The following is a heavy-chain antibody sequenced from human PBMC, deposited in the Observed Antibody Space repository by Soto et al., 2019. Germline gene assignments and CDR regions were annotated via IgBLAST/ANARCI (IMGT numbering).Heavy chain of an antibody. D-gene: IGHD3-10*02. Sequence: QVRLVQSGAEVKEPGDSVRVSCEASGYTFTAYHIHWVRQAPGQGLEWMGWINPKFGDTGSAQDFQGRVSMTSDMSISTVYMELSRLTSADTAIYYCARNMDYYYGRGSGNGHGVWGQGTTVTVFS. J-gene: IGHJ6*02. CDR1: GYTFTAYH. CDR3: ARNMDYYYGRGSGNGHGV. V-gene: IGHV1-2*02. CDR2: INPKFGDT.